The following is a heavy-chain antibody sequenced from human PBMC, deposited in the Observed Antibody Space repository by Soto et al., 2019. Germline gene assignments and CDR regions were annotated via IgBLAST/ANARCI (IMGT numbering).Heavy chain of an antibody. CDR1: GFTFRGYW. CDR2: IKEDGSEK. CDR3: TRATNHDY. V-gene: IGHV3-7*05. Sequence: HPGGSLRLSCAASGFTFRGYWMSWVRQAPGKGLEWVANIKEDGSEKYYVESVRGRFTISRDNAKNSLYLQMNSLRAADTAVYYRTRATNHDYWGQGTLVTVSS. J-gene: IGHJ4*02.